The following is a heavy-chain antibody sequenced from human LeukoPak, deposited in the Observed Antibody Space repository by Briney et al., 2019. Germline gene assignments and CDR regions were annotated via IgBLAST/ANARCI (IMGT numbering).Heavy chain of an antibody. CDR1: GGPFSGYY. D-gene: IGHD2-15*01. CDR3: ARGPDIVVVVAAYFDY. CDR2: INHSGST. J-gene: IGHJ4*02. V-gene: IGHV4-34*01. Sequence: PSETLSLTCAVYGGPFSGYYWSWIRQPPGKGLEWIGEINHSGSTNYNPSLKSRVTISVDTSKNQFSLKLSSVTAADTAVYCCARGPDIVVVVAAYFDYWGQGTLVTVSS.